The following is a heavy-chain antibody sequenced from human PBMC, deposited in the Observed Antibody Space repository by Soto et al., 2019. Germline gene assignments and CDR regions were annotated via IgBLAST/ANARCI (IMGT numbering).Heavy chain of an antibody. V-gene: IGHV1-18*01. CDR1: GYTFTNYG. CDR2: ISAYNGDT. Sequence: QVQLVQSGDEVKKPGGSVRVSCKASGYTFTNYGISWVRQAPGQGLELMGWISAYNGDTNFAQKFRGRVSLTTDASTRTAYMELRNLRSDDTAVYYCASSPAFSSSWYGIPPDPSHGMDVWGQGTTVTVS. CDR3: ASSPAFSSSWYGIPPDPSHGMDV. J-gene: IGHJ6*02. D-gene: IGHD6-13*01.